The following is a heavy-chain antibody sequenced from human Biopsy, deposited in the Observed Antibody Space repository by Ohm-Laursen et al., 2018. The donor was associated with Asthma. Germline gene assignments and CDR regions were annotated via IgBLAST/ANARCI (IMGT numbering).Heavy chain of an antibody. J-gene: IGHJ4*02. Sequence: SLRLSCAASGFTFSSNAMHWVRQAPGKGLEWVSSITSSSSYIFYADSVKGRFTISRDNPRNSLYLQMNSLRAEDTAVYYCARDAPTGGYIDYWGLGTLVTVSS. CDR1: GFTFSSNA. D-gene: IGHD7-27*01. CDR2: ITSSSSYI. CDR3: ARDAPTGGYIDY. V-gene: IGHV3-21*01.